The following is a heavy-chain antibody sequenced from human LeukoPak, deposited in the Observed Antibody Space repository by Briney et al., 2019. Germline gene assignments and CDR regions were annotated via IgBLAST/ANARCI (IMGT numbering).Heavy chain of an antibody. D-gene: IGHD3-3*01. CDR2: FYHSGNT. Sequence: SETLSLTCGVSGSSINSGYYWGWIRQPPGKGLEWIGSFYHSGNTYYSPSLKGRVTISVGTPKNQLSLKLTSVTAADTAVYYCARGPFGVVPTTYYFDYWGQGTLVTVSS. V-gene: IGHV4-38-2*01. CDR3: ARGPFGVVPTTYYFDY. J-gene: IGHJ4*02. CDR1: GSSINSGYY.